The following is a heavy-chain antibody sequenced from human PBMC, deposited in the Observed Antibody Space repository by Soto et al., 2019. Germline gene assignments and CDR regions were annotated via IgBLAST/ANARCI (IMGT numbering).Heavy chain of an antibody. CDR2: IIPIFGTA. CDR1: GGTFSSYA. V-gene: IGHV1-69*13. D-gene: IGHD3-22*01. Sequence: SVKVSCKASGGTFSSYAISWVRQAPGQGLEWMGGIIPIFGTANYAQKFQGRVTITADESTSTAYMELSSLRSEDTAVYYCAGSPTYYYDSSGYSCDYWGQGTLVTVPS. J-gene: IGHJ4*02. CDR3: AGSPTYYYDSSGYSCDY.